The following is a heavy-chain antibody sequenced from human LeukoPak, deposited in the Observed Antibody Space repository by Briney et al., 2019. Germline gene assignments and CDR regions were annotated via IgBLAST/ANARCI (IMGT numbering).Heavy chain of an antibody. V-gene: IGHV3-11*01. CDR3: ARVSRSDGGGFDY. CDR2: ISSGGNTR. D-gene: IGHD3-16*01. J-gene: IGHJ4*02. Sequence: PGGSLRLSCAASGFTFSDDYMSWIRQAPGKGLEWLSYISSGGNTRYYADSVKGRFTISRDNAKNSLYLQMNSLRAEDTAVYYCARVSRSDGGGFDYWGQGTLVTVSS. CDR1: GFTFSDDY.